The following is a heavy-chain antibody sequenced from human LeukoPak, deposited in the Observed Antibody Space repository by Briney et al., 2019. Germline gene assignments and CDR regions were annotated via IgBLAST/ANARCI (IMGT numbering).Heavy chain of an antibody. J-gene: IGHJ5*02. Sequence: SQTLSLTFAISGDSVSSNSATWNWIRQSPSRGLEWLGRTYYRSKWYNDYAVSVKSRITINPDTSKNQFSLQLNSVTPEDTAVYYCARNTPDFGAHQRFDPWGQGTLVTVSS. D-gene: IGHD3-10*01. CDR3: ARNTPDFGAHQRFDP. CDR2: TYYRSKWYN. V-gene: IGHV6-1*01. CDR1: GDSVSSNSAT.